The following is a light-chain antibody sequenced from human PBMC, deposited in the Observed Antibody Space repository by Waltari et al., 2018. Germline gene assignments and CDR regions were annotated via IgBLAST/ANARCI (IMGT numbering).Light chain of an antibody. CDR2: RNN. V-gene: IGLV1-40*01. CDR3: QSYDSSLSGSGV. J-gene: IGLJ3*02. CDR1: SSNIGAGYD. Sequence: QSVLTQPPSVSGAPGQRVTISCNGSSSNIGAGYDEHWYQQLPGTAPKVLMYRNNNRPSGVPDRFSGSKSGTSASLAITGLQAEDEADYFCQSYDSSLSGSGVFGGGTRLTVL.